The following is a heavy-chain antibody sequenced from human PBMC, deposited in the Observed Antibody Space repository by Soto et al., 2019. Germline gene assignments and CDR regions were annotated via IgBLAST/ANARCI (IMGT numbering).Heavy chain of an antibody. Sequence: QVQLQESGPGLVKPSGTLSLTCAVSGGSISSSNWWSWVRQPPGKRLEWIGEIYHSGSTNYNPSLKSRVTISVDKSMNHFFLKMRSVTAADTAVYYCAKTRIRFLEWIPHIQDAFDIWGQGTMVTVSS. V-gene: IGHV4-4*02. CDR2: IYHSGST. J-gene: IGHJ3*02. CDR1: GGSISSSNW. CDR3: AKTRIRFLEWIPHIQDAFDI. D-gene: IGHD3-3*01.